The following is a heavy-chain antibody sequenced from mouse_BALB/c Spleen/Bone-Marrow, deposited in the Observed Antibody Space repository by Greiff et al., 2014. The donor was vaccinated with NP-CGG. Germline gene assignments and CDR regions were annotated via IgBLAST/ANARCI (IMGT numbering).Heavy chain of an antibody. CDR1: GFTFSSYD. CDR3: SRLSYDYDGAWFAY. V-gene: IGHV5-6*01. Sequence: EVKLVESGGDLVRPGGSLKLSCAASGFTFSSYDMSWVRQTPDKRLEWVATIGSGGSYTYYPDSVKGRFTISRDNAKNTLYLQMSSLMSEDTAMYYCSRLSYDYDGAWFAYWGQGTLVTVSA. J-gene: IGHJ3*01. D-gene: IGHD2-4*01. CDR2: IGSGGSYT.